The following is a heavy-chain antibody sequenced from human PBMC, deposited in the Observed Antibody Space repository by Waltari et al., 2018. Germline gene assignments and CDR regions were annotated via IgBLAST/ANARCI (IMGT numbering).Heavy chain of an antibody. D-gene: IGHD2-21*02. CDR1: GASIRRYF. CDR3: AKGVVVTTMNFYYYMDV. J-gene: IGHJ6*03. CDR2: MYHSGST. Sequence: QVQLQESGPGLVKSSETLSLTCTVSGASIRRYFWSWIRQSPGKGLEWIGYMYHSGSTNYSPSLKSRVTISVDTSKNQFFLKLSSVTAADTAVYYCAKGVVVTTMNFYYYMDVWGKGTPVTVSS. V-gene: IGHV4-59*01.